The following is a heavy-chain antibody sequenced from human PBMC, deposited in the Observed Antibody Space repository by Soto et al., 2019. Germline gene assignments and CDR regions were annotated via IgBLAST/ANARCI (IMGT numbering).Heavy chain of an antibody. Sequence: QVQLVESGGGLVKPGGSLRLSCAASGFTFSDYCMSWIRQAPGKGLEWVSYISSSGSTIYYADSVKGRFTISRDNAKNSLYLQMNSLRAEDTAVYYCARDQAYYYGSGNLYYYYYMDVWGKGTTVTVSS. D-gene: IGHD3-10*01. CDR3: ARDQAYYYGSGNLYYYYYMDV. CDR2: ISSSGSTI. J-gene: IGHJ6*03. V-gene: IGHV3-11*01. CDR1: GFTFSDYC.